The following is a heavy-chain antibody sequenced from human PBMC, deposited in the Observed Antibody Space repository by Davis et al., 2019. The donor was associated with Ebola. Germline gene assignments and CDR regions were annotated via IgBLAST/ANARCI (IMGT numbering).Heavy chain of an antibody. CDR3: ARLGRGYSYGSGYYYYYGMDV. D-gene: IGHD5-18*01. J-gene: IGHJ6*02. CDR1: GGSISSGGYY. Sequence: MPSETLSLTCTVSGGSISSGGYYWSWIRQHPGKGLEWIGYIYYSGTTYYNPSLKSRVTISVDTSKNQFSLKLSSVTAADTAVYYCARLGRGYSYGSGYYYYYGMDVWGQGTTVTVSS. CDR2: IYYSGTT. V-gene: IGHV4-31*03.